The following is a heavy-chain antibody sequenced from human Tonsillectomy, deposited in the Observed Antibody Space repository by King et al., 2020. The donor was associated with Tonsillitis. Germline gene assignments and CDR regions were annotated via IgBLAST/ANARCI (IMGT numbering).Heavy chain of an antibody. Sequence: QLVQSGGGLVQPGGSLRLSCAASGFTFSSYSMNWVRQAPGKGLEWVSYISSSSSTIYYTDSVKGRFTISRDNAKNSLYLQMNSLRAEDTAVYYCATESPFPVMVAATPFDYGGQGTRVTVSS. CDR1: GFTFSSYS. V-gene: IGHV3-48*01. J-gene: IGHJ4*02. D-gene: IGHD2-15*01. CDR3: ATESPFPVMVAATPFDY. CDR2: ISSSSSTI.